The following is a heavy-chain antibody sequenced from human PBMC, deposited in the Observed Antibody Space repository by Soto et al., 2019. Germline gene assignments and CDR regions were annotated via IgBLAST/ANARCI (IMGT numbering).Heavy chain of an antibody. CDR1: GFTFSNYA. V-gene: IGHV3-23*01. CDR2: INIVGGAT. Sequence: HPGGSLRLSCVASGFTFSNYAMSWVRQAPAKAPEWVPSINIVGGATNYADSVRGRFAMSRDDSTNTVFLQMNSLRADDTAVYYCTKNYYFDSWGQGTLVTVSS. J-gene: IGHJ4*02. CDR3: TKNYYFDS.